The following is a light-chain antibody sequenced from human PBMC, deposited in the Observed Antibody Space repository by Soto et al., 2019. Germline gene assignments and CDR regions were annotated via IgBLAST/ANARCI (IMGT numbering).Light chain of an antibody. J-gene: IGKJ1*01. CDR1: QSVASNN. V-gene: IGKV3-20*01. Sequence: EIVLTQSPGTLSLSPGERATLSCRASQSVASNNLAWYQQKPGQSPRLLIYGASSRATGIPDRFSGSGSGTDFTLTISSLQPEDFATYYCQQLKSHPRTFGQGTKVDIK. CDR3: QQLKSHPRT. CDR2: GAS.